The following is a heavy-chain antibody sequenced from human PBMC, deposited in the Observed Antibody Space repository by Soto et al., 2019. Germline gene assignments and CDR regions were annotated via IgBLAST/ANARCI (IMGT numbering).Heavy chain of an antibody. J-gene: IGHJ6*02. V-gene: IGHV4-61*01. D-gene: IGHD1-1*01. CDR3: ARSRPRTQMDV. CDR2: IYYSGST. Sequence: QVQLQESGPGLVKPSETLSLTCTVSGGSVSSRSYYWSWIRQPPGKGLEWIGYIYYSGSTNYNPSLKSRVTISVDTSKNQFSLKLSSVTAADTAVYYCARSRPRTQMDVWGQGTTVTVSS. CDR1: GGSVSSRSYY.